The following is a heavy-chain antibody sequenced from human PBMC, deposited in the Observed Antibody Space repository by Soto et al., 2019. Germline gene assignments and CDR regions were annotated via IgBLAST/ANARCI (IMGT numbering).Heavy chain of an antibody. CDR2: ISAYNGNT. CDR1: GYTFTSYG. D-gene: IGHD6-13*01. V-gene: IGHV1-18*01. CDR3: ARDLAAGNCDY. J-gene: IGHJ4*02. Sequence: QVQLVQSGAEVKKPGASVKVSCKASGYTFTSYGISWVRQAPGQGLEWMGWISAYNGNTNYAQKLQGRVTMTAETSTSTAYMELRHLRSDDTAVSYCARDLAAGNCDYWGPGALVTVSS.